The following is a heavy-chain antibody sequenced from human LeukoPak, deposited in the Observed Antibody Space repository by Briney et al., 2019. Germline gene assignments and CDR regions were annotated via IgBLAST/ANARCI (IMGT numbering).Heavy chain of an antibody. CDR3: ARDPAAGTAHYYFDY. CDR2: INPNSGGT. Sequence: ASVKVSCKASGYIFTGYYMHWVRQAPGQGLEWMGWINPNSGGTNYAQKFQGRVTMTRDTSISTAYMELSRLRSDDTAVYYCARDPAAGTAHYYFDYWGQGTLVTVSS. V-gene: IGHV1-2*02. D-gene: IGHD6-13*01. J-gene: IGHJ4*02. CDR1: GYIFTGYY.